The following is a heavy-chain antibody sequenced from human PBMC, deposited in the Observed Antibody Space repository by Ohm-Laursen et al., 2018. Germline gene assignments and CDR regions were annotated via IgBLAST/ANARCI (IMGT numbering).Heavy chain of an antibody. V-gene: IGHV3-48*01. CDR3: ARDQWSSY. D-gene: IGHD2-15*01. CDR1: GFTFSLYT. Sequence: SLRLSCSASGFTFSLYTMNWVRQAPGKGLEWVSYISSSSSTIYYADSVKGRFTISRDNDRNSLYLQMNGLTAEDTAVYYCARDQWSSYWGQGTLVTVSS. CDR2: ISSSSSTI. J-gene: IGHJ4*02.